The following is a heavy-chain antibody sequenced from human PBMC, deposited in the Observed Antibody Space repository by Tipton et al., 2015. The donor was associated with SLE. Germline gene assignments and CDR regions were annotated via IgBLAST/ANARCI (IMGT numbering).Heavy chain of an antibody. CDR1: GYSIISDYY. D-gene: IGHD1-26*01. Sequence: LRLSCTVSGYSIISDYYWGWIRQPPGKGLEWIGSLSHSEGTYYNPSLKSRVSISIDRSKTQFSLHLTSVTAADTALYYCARSGVYWGQGTLVTVSS. CDR3: ARSGVY. V-gene: IGHV4-38-2*02. J-gene: IGHJ4*02. CDR2: LSHSEGT.